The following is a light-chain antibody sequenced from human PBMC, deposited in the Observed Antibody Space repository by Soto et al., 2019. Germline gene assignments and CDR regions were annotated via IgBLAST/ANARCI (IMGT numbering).Light chain of an antibody. Sequence: DIVLTHSPDSLAVSLGERATINCKSSQSVLYSSKNKNYLAWYQQKPGQPPKLLIYWASTRESGVPDRFSGSGSGTDFTLTISSLQAEDVAVYYCQQYYSTPQTFGQGTRLEIK. CDR3: QQYYSTPQT. J-gene: IGKJ5*01. V-gene: IGKV4-1*01. CDR2: WAS. CDR1: QSVLYSSKNKNY.